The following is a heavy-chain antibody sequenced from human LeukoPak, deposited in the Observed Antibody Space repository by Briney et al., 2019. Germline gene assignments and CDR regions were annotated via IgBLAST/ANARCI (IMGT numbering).Heavy chain of an antibody. CDR2: IYHSGST. V-gene: IGHV4-38-2*02. CDR1: GYSISSGYY. Sequence: SETLSLTCTVSGYSISSGYYWGWIRQPPGKGLEWIGSIYHSGSTYYNPSLKSRVTISVDTSKNQFSLKLSSVTAADTAVYYCARVPSGSYSVDYWGQGTLVTVSS. J-gene: IGHJ4*02. CDR3: ARVPSGSYSVDY. D-gene: IGHD1-26*01.